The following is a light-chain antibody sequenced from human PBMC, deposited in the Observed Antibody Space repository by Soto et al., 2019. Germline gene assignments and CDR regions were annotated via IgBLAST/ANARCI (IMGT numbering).Light chain of an antibody. V-gene: IGKV3D-15*01. CDR1: QSVDRY. CDR2: DAY. Sequence: VLKQSPDTLSLSPXETATFSXXASQSVDRYVAWYQKKVGQAPRLLIYDAYSRATGVGARVTGSGSGAEVTLTINSLQSEDFAVYYCQPYNNWPLTFGGGTKVDIK. CDR3: QPYNNWPLT. J-gene: IGKJ4*01.